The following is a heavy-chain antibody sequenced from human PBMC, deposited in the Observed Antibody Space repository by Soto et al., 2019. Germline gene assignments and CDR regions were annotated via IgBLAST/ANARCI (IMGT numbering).Heavy chain of an antibody. D-gene: IGHD6-6*01. CDR3: ARDGVYSSSSVPSPADDY. J-gene: IGHJ4*02. CDR1: GYTFTSYG. CDR2: ISAYNGNT. V-gene: IGHV1-18*01. Sequence: QVQLVQSGAEVKKPGASVKVSCKASGYTFTSYGISWVRQAPGQGLEWMGWISAYNGNTNYAQKLQGRVTMTTDTSTSKAYMELRSLRSDDTAVYYCARDGVYSSSSVPSPADDYWGQGTLVTVSS.